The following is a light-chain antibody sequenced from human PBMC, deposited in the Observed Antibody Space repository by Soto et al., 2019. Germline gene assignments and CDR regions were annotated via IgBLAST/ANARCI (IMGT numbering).Light chain of an antibody. J-gene: IGKJ1*01. CDR3: LQYNSAWT. CDR2: DAS. Sequence: DIQMTHSPSTLSASVGDTVTITCRASQTISGWLAWYQQRPGKAPNLLIFDASTLESGVPSRFSGSGSGTTFTLTISSLQSDDFATYYCLQYNSAWTFGQGTKVDIK. CDR1: QTISGW. V-gene: IGKV1-5*01.